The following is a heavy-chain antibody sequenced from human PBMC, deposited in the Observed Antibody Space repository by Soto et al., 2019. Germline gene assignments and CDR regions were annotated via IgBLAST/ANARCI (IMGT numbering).Heavy chain of an antibody. CDR1: GFTFSSYW. CDR2: IKGDGSET. CDR3: LRGNSGYGNFDY. J-gene: IGHJ4*02. D-gene: IGHD5-12*01. V-gene: IGHV3-74*01. Sequence: GGSLRLSCAASGFTFSSYWMHWVRQAPGKGLVWVSRIKGDGSETNYADSVKGRFTISRDNAKNTLYLQLNSLRAEDTAVYYCLRGNSGYGNFDYWGQGTRVTVS.